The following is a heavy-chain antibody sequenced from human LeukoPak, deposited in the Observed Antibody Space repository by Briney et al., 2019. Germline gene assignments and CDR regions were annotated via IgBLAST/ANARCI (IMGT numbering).Heavy chain of an antibody. CDR2: IYPGDSDT. Sequence: GESLKISCKGSGYSFTSYWTGWVRQMPGKGLEWMGIIYPGDSDTRYSPSFQGQVTISADKSISTAYLQWSSLKASDTAMYYCVKYSSSWYESGYFQHWGQGTLVTVSS. V-gene: IGHV5-51*01. CDR3: VKYSSSWYESGYFQH. CDR1: GYSFTSYW. D-gene: IGHD6-13*01. J-gene: IGHJ1*01.